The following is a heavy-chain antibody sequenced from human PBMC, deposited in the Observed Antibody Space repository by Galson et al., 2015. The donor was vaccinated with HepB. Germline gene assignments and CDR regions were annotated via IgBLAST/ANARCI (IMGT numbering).Heavy chain of an antibody. D-gene: IGHD2-2*01. J-gene: IGHJ4*02. CDR3: TRPLLCSSASCVDY. CDR2: IRSKANSYAT. V-gene: IGHV3-73*01. CDR1: GFTFSGSA. Sequence: SLRLSCAASGFTFSGSAMHWVRQASGKGLEWVGRIRSKANSYATAYAASVKGRFTISRDDSKNTAYLQMNSLKTEDTAVCYCTRPLLCSSASCVDYWGQGTLVAVSS.